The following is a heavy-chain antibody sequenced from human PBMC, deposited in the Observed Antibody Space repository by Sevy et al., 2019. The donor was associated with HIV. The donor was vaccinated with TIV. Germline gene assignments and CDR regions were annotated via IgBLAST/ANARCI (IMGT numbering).Heavy chain of an antibody. CDR3: ARDRGYSIGWLTGD. CDR1: GFTFSSYP. D-gene: IGHD6-19*01. J-gene: IGHJ6*02. V-gene: IGHV3-30-3*01. CDR2: ISYDGSSK. Sequence: GGSLRLSCAASGFTFSSYPMHWVRQAPGKGLEWVAVISYDGSSKYYADSVKGRFTISRDTSKNTLYLQMNSLRAEDTAVYYCARDRGYSIGWLTGDWGQGTTVTVSS.